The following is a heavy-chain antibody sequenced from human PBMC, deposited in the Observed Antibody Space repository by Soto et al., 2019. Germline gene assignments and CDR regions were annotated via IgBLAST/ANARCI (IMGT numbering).Heavy chain of an antibody. CDR2: INPNSGGT. D-gene: IGHD3-16*02. V-gene: IGHV1-2*02. CDR3: ARGEVDYIGGSYRNSGAFDI. CDR1: GYTFTGYY. J-gene: IGHJ3*02. Sequence: QVQLVQSGAEVKKPGASVKVSCKASGYTFTGYYMHWVRQAPGQGLEWMGWINPNSGGTNDAQKLQGRVTRTRATASSTPYMERSRVRSDDTAVYYCARGEVDYIGGSYRNSGAFDIWGQGTMVTVSS.